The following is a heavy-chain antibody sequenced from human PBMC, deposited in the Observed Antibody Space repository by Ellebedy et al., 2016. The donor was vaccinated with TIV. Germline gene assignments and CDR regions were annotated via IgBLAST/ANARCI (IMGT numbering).Heavy chain of an antibody. D-gene: IGHD4-17*01. V-gene: IGHV1-69*13. CDR2: IIPIFGTA. CDR3: ASGTLYYGDYGPYFDY. Sequence: SVKVSCXASGGTFSSYAISWVRQAPGQGLEWMGGIIPIFGTANYAQKFQGRVTITADESTSTAYMELSSLRSEDTAVYYCASGTLYYGDYGPYFDYWGQGTLVTVSS. J-gene: IGHJ4*02. CDR1: GGTFSSYA.